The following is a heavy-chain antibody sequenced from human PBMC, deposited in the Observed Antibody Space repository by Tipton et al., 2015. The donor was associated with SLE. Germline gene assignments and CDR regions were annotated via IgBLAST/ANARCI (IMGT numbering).Heavy chain of an antibody. Sequence: LRLSCTVSGGSINSGGYYWSWIRQHPGKGLEWIGYIYYSGSTYYNSSLESRVTISVDTSKKQFSLKLSSVTAADTAVYYCARCLWFGARYFDYWGLRALVAVSP. CDR1: GGSINSGGYY. CDR2: IYYSGST. J-gene: IGHJ4*02. CDR3: ARCLWFGARYFDY. D-gene: IGHD3-10*01. V-gene: IGHV4-31*02.